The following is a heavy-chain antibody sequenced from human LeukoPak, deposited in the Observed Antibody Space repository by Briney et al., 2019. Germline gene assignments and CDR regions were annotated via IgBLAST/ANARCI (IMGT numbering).Heavy chain of an antibody. J-gene: IGHJ3*02. Sequence: ASVKVSCKASGYTFSSYGISWVRQAPGQGLEWMGWISVYNVNTNYAQKLQGRVTMTTDTSTSTAYMELRSLRSDDTAVYYCARAGVWDYSDSSGYHNAAFDIWGQGTMVTVSS. CDR3: ARAGVWDYSDSSGYHNAAFDI. V-gene: IGHV1-18*01. CDR1: GYTFSSYG. CDR2: ISVYNVNT. D-gene: IGHD3-22*01.